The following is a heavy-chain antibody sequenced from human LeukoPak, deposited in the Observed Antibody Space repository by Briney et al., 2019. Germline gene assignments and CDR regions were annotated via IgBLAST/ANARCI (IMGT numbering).Heavy chain of an antibody. CDR1: GVSISSYY. Sequence: SETLSLTCTVSGVSISSYYWSWIRQPPGKGLEWIGYIYYSGSTNYNPSLKSRVTISVDTSKNQFSLKLSSVTAADTALYYCARGRAAANPLFWYFDLWGRGTLVTVSS. CDR3: ARGRAAANPLFWYFDL. J-gene: IGHJ2*01. V-gene: IGHV4-59*01. D-gene: IGHD2-2*01. CDR2: IYYSGST.